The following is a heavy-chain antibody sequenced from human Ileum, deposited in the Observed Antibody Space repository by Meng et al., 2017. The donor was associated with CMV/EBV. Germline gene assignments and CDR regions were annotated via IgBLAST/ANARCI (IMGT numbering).Heavy chain of an antibody. Sequence: FNTYAMGWVRQARGKGLECVAIISIYERNAYYADSVKGRFAISRDDSKKTVYLEMNDLKPDETAVYYCARQQGYFDGTMAYFDSWGQGTLVTVSS. CDR3: ARQQGYFDGTMAYFDS. CDR1: FNTYA. J-gene: IGHJ4*02. CDR2: ISIYERNA. V-gene: IGHV3-30*03. D-gene: IGHD3-10*01.